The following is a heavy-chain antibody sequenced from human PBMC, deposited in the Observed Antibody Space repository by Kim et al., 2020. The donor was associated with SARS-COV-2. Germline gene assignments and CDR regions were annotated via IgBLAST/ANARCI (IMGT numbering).Heavy chain of an antibody. Sequence: YAASVMGRFTVSRDNDENALYLQMNNQRVEDTALYYCAKDSGSSGWPTFDYWGQETQVTVSS. D-gene: IGHD6-19*01. CDR3: AKDSGSSGWPTFDY. V-gene: IGHV3-23*01. J-gene: IGHJ4*02.